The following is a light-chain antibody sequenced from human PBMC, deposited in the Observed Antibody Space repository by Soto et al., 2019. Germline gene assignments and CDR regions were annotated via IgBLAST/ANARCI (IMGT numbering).Light chain of an antibody. CDR2: GAS. Sequence: EIVLTQSPGTLSLSPGERATLSCRASQSVGSNYLAWYQQKPGQAPRLLIYGASSRATGIPDRFSGSGSGTDFSLTINRLEPEDFAVYYCRRYCSSQFTFGPGTKVDIK. CDR1: QSVGSNY. V-gene: IGKV3-20*01. J-gene: IGKJ3*01. CDR3: RRYCSSQFT.